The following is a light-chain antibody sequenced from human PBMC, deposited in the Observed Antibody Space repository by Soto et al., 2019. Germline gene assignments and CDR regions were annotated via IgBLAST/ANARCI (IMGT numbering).Light chain of an antibody. CDR3: TSYVGNDIWV. CDR2: EVT. V-gene: IGLV2-8*01. J-gene: IGLJ3*02. Sequence: QSALTQPPSASGSPGQSVTISCTGTSSDVGAYKYVSWYQQYPGKAPKLMIYEVTKRPSGVPDRFSGSKSGNTASLTVSGLQAEDEADYYCTSYVGNDIWVISGGTKQTVL. CDR1: SSDVGAYKY.